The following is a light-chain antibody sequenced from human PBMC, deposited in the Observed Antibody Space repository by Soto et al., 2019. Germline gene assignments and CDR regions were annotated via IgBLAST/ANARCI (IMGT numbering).Light chain of an antibody. CDR3: QQFDTYPLT. Sequence: AIQLTQSPSSLSASVGDRVTITCRASQGIGSSTFAWYQQKAGKAPTLLIYGVSNLQRGVPTRFSGSGSGTDFSLTISSLQPEDFATYYCQQFDTYPLTFGQGTRLDIK. J-gene: IGKJ5*01. CDR1: QGIGSST. CDR2: GVS. V-gene: IGKV1-13*02.